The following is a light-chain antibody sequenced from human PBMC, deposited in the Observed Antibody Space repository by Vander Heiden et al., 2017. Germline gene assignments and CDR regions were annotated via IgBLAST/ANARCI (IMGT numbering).Light chain of an antibody. CDR3: QSYDSSLSGHVV. CDR1: TSTIGAGYD. Sequence: QPVLSQPPSESAAPGRTATISCTGSTSTIGAGYDVHWYQQLPGTAPKLLIYDNINRPSGVPDRFSGSKSGTSASLAITGLQAEDEADYYCQSYDSSLSGHVVFGGGTKLTVL. V-gene: IGLV1-40*01. J-gene: IGLJ2*01. CDR2: DNI.